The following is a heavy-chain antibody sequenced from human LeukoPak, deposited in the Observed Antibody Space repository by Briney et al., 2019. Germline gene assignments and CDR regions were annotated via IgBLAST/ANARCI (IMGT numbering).Heavy chain of an antibody. J-gene: IGHJ4*02. V-gene: IGHV3-30*09. CDR1: GFTFSNFA. CDR2: ISYDGSIK. CDR3: AKSYDNGGYVCDY. Sequence: HPGRSLRLSCAASGFTFSNFAMNWVRQAPGKGLEWVAFISYDGSIKSYADSVKGRFAVSRDNSKNTLYLQMNSLRPEDTAFYYCAKSYDNGGYVCDYWGQGTLVTVSS. D-gene: IGHD6-19*01.